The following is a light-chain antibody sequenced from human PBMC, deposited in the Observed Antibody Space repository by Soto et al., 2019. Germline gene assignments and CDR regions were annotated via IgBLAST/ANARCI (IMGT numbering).Light chain of an antibody. J-gene: IGKJ2*01. CDR2: GAS. CDR1: QSVSSTY. Sequence: ESVLTQSPATLSLSPGDRATLSCRASQSVSSTYLAWYQQKPGQAPRLLIYGASTRATGSPDRFSGSGSGTDFSLTISRLEPEDFAVYYCQQYDTSPPLYTFGQGTKLEIK. CDR3: QQYDTSPPLYT. V-gene: IGKV3-20*01.